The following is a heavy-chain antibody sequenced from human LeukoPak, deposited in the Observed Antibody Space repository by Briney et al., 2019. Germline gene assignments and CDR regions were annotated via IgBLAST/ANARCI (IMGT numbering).Heavy chain of an antibody. CDR1: GYSISSGYY. Sequence: SETLSLTCTVSGYSISSGYYWGWIRQPPGKGLEWIGSIYHSGSTYYNPSLKSRVTISVDTSKNQFSLKLSSVTAADTAVYYCARGADSSSWYALYGAFDIWGQGTMVTVSS. CDR3: ARGADSSSWYALYGAFDI. J-gene: IGHJ3*02. D-gene: IGHD6-13*01. CDR2: IYHSGST. V-gene: IGHV4-38-2*02.